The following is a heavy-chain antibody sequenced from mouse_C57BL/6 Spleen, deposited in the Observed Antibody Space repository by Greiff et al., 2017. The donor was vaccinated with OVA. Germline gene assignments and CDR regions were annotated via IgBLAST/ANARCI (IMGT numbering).Heavy chain of an antibody. Sequence: VQLQQSGPELVKPGASVKISCKASGYAFSSSWMNWVKQRPGKGLEWIGRIYPGDGDTNYNGKFKGKATLTADKSSSTAYMQLSSLTSEDSAVYFCARMGYDYYAMDYWGQGTSVTVSS. V-gene: IGHV1-82*01. CDR1: GYAFSSSW. D-gene: IGHD2-14*01. CDR2: IYPGDGDT. CDR3: ARMGYDYYAMDY. J-gene: IGHJ4*01.